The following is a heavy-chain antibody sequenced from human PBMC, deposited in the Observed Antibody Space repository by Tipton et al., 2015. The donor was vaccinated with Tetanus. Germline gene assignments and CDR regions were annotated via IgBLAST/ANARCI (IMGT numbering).Heavy chain of an antibody. CDR3: ARYNSYVYAMDV. V-gene: IGHV4-30-2*01. D-gene: IGHD5-24*01. J-gene: IGHJ6*02. CDR2: IYGSGTT. CDR1: GGSISRGAYS. Sequence: TLSLTCALSGGSISRGAYSWSWIRQPPGKGLEWIGYIYGSGTTYSNPSLKSRVTISVGETKRQFSLNLTSVTAADTAVYYCARYNSYVYAMDVWGQGTTVTVSS.